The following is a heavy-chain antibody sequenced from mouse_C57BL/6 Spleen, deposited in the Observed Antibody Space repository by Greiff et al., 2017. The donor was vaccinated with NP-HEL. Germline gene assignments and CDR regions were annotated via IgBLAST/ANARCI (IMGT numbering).Heavy chain of an antibody. CDR2: IYPGDGDT. V-gene: IGHV1-80*01. D-gene: IGHD1-1*01. CDR3: ARTFITTGVAFDY. Sequence: VQLQQSGAELVKPGASVKISCKASGYAFSSYWMNWVKQRPGKGLEWIGQIYPGDGDTNYNGKFKGKATLTADKSSSTAHMQLSSLTSEDSAVYFCARTFITTGVAFDYWGQGTTLTVSS. J-gene: IGHJ2*01. CDR1: GYAFSSYW.